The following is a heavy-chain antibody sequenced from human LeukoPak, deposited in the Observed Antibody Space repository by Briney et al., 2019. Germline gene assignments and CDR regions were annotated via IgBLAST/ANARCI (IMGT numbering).Heavy chain of an antibody. J-gene: IGHJ4*02. Sequence: GGSLRLSCAASGFTVSSYAMSWVRQAPGKGLEWVSAISGSGGSTYYADSVKGRFTISRDNSKNTLYLQMNSLRAEDTAVYYCAKALSGWYRVAVDYWGQGTLVTVSS. V-gene: IGHV3-23*01. D-gene: IGHD6-19*01. CDR2: ISGSGGST. CDR1: GFTVSSYA. CDR3: AKALSGWYRVAVDY.